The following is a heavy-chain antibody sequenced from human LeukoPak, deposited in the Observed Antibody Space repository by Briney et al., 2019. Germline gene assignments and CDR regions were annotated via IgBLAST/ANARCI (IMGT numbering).Heavy chain of an antibody. CDR3: ASQTGYCSSTSCSVDY. J-gene: IGHJ4*02. CDR2: ISSSGSTI. D-gene: IGHD2-2*01. V-gene: IGHV3-48*03. CDR1: GFTFSSYE. Sequence: PGGSLRLSCAASGFTFSSYEMNWVRQAPGKGLEWVSYISSSGSTIYYADSVKGRFTIYRDNAKNSLYLQMNSLRAEDTAVYYCASQTGYCSSTSCSVDYWGQGTLVTVSS.